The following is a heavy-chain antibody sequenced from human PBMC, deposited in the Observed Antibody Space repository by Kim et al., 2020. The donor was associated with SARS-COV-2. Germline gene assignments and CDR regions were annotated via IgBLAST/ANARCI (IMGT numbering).Heavy chain of an antibody. Sequence: GGSLRLSCAASGFTFSSYAMSWVRQAPGKGLEWVSAISGSGGSTYYADSVKGRFTISRDNSKNTLYLQMNSLRAEDTAVYYCAKDLLGYYDILTGLGLGAFDIWGQGTMVTVSS. CDR1: GFTFSSYA. V-gene: IGHV3-23*01. CDR2: ISGSGGST. D-gene: IGHD3-9*01. J-gene: IGHJ3*02. CDR3: AKDLLGYYDILTGLGLGAFDI.